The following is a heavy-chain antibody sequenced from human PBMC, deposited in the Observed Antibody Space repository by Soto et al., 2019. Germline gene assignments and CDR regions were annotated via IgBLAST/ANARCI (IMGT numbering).Heavy chain of an antibody. J-gene: IGHJ5*02. Sequence: QVQLQESGPGLVKPSETLSLTCTVSNGSIGNYYWTWIRQPPGKGLEWVGYIHNSGSANNNPSLKSRVTKSFDKSTNQFSLKLTSVTAADTAIYYCARHGISGWYDNWGQGTLVTVSS. CDR1: NGSIGNYY. D-gene: IGHD6-19*01. V-gene: IGHV4-59*08. CDR3: ARHGISGWYDN. CDR2: IHNSGSA.